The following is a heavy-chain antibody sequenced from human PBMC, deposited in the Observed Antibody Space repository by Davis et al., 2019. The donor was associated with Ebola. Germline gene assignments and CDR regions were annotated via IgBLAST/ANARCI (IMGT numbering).Heavy chain of an antibody. CDR2: IWYDGSNK. D-gene: IGHD3-10*01. Sequence: GGSLRLSCAASGFTFSSYAMPRVRQAPGKGLEWVAVIWYDGSNKYYADSVKGRFTISRDNSKNTLYLQMNSLRAEDTAVYYCARSITMVRGGGWFDPWGQGTLVTVSS. CDR1: GFTFSSYA. V-gene: IGHV3-33*08. CDR3: ARSITMVRGGGWFDP. J-gene: IGHJ5*02.